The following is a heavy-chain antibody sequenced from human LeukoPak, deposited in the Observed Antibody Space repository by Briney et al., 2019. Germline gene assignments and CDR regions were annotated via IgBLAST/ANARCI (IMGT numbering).Heavy chain of an antibody. V-gene: IGHV1-69*13. D-gene: IGHD2-2*02. CDR1: GGTFSSYA. CDR2: IIPIFGTA. J-gene: IGHJ6*02. Sequence: GASVKVSCKASGGTFSSYAISWVRQAPGQGLEWMGGIIPIFGTAYYAQKFQGRVTITADESTSTAYMELSSLRSEDTAVYYCARVGVVVPAAILGDYYYGMDVWGQGTTVTVSS. CDR3: ARVGVVVPAAILGDYYYGMDV.